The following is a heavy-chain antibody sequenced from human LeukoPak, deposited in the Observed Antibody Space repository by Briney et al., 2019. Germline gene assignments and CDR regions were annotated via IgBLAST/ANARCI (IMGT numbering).Heavy chain of an antibody. CDR2: IYYSGST. J-gene: IGHJ3*02. CDR3: AREGYDSSGYYYVPHAFDI. V-gene: IGHV4-59*01. D-gene: IGHD3-22*01. Sequence: SETLSLTCTVSGGSISSYYWSWIRQPPGKGLEWIGYIYYSGSTNYNPSLKSRVTISVDTSKNQFSLKLSSVTAADTAAYYCAREGYDSSGYYYVPHAFDIWGQGTMVTVSS. CDR1: GGSISSYY.